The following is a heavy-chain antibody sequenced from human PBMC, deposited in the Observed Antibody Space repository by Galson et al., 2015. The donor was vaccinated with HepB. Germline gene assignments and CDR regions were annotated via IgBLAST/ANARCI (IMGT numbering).Heavy chain of an antibody. CDR2: IRSKANSYAT. CDR1: GFTFSGSA. CDR3: TRHSPDYHGSGSVGIYGMDV. V-gene: IGHV3-73*01. J-gene: IGHJ6*02. Sequence: SLRLSCAASGFTFSGSAMNWVRQASGKGLEWIGRIRSKANSYATAYAASVTGRFPLSRDDSKNTAYLQMNSLKTEDTAVYYCTRHSPDYHGSGSVGIYGMDVWGQGTTVTVSS. D-gene: IGHD3-10*01.